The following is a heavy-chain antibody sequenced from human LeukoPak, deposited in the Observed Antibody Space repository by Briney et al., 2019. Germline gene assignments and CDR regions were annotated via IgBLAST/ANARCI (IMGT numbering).Heavy chain of an antibody. CDR2: ISGYNGKT. V-gene: IGHV1-18*01. CDR3: ARDSGEKEDTANQDDAFDI. D-gene: IGHD5-18*01. J-gene: IGHJ3*02. Sequence: ASVKVSCKASGYXFTRYGISWVRQAPGQGLEWLGWISGYNGKTKYVQEFQGRVTMTTDTSTSTAYMELRSLRSDDTAVYYCARDSGEKEDTANQDDAFDIWGQGTMVTVSS. CDR1: GYXFTRYG.